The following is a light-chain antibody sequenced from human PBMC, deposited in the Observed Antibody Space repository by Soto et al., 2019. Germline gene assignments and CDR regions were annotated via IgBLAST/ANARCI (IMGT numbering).Light chain of an antibody. CDR3: CSYAGNLAL. Sequence: SYELTQPPSVSVSPGQPASITCSGDKLGDKYTFWYQQKPGQSPVLVIYQDYKRPSGVPDRFSGSKSGNTASLTISGLQAEDEADYYCCSYAGNLALFGGGTKVTVL. J-gene: IGLJ2*01. CDR2: QDY. V-gene: IGLV3-1*01. CDR1: KLGDKY.